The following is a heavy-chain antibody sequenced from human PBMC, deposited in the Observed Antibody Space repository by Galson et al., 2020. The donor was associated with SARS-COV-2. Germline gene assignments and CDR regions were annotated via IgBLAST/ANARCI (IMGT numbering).Heavy chain of an antibody. J-gene: IGHJ6*02. V-gene: IGHV3-30*04. D-gene: IGHD4-17*01. CDR3: ARDTAVRYYYYYYGMDV. CDR1: GFTFSSYA. Sequence: GESLKISCAASGFTFSSYAMHWVRQAPGKGLEWVAVISYDGSNKYYADSVKGRFTISRDNSKNTLYLQMNSLRAEDTAVYYCARDTAVRYYYYYYGMDVWGQGTTVTVSS. CDR2: ISYDGSNK.